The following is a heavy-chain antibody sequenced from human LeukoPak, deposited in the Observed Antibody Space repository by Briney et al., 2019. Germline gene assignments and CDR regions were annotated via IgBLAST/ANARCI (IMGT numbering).Heavy chain of an antibody. CDR3: AKDAQRGFDFSNSLES. J-gene: IGHJ4*02. D-gene: IGHD4-11*01. Sequence: QPGGSLRLSCATSGFTFSHCCMHWVRQAPGKGLEWVAVIWSDGTEKYYGDSVKGRLTISRDNSKKTVYLQMNSLRVEDTAIYYCAKDAQRGFDFSNSLESWGQGTLVTVSS. CDR2: IWSDGTEK. V-gene: IGHV3-33*06. CDR1: GFTFSHCC.